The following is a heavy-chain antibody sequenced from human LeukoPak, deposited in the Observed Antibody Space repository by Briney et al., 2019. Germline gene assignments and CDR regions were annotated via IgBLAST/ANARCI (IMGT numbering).Heavy chain of an antibody. J-gene: IGHJ6*02. V-gene: IGHV1-2*04. D-gene: IGHD6-19*01. CDR1: GYTFTSYG. CDR3: ARDLLDEQWLPKGPYYYYYGMDV. CDR2: INLNSGGT. Sequence: ASVKVSCKASGYTFTSYGISWVRQAPGQGLEWMGWINLNSGGTNYAQKFQGWVTMTRDTSISTAYMELSRLRSDDTAVYYCARDLLDEQWLPKGPYYYYYGMDVWGQGTTVTVSS.